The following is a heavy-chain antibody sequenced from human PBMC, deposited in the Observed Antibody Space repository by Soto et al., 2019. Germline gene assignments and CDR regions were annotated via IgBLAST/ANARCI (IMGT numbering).Heavy chain of an antibody. J-gene: IGHJ4*02. V-gene: IGHV1-8*01. CDR2: MNPNSGNT. Sequence: QVQLVQSGAEVKKPGASVKVSCKASGYTFTSYDINWVRQATGQGLEWMGWMNPNSGNTGYAQKFEGIVTRTRDTAISAAYMVLSSLRSEDTAVYYFARTLYGDTVDYWGQGTLVTVSS. CDR3: ARTLYGDTVDY. D-gene: IGHD4-17*01. CDR1: GYTFTSYD.